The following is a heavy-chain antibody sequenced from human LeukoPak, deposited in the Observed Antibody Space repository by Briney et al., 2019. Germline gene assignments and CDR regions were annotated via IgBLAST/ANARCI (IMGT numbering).Heavy chain of an antibody. J-gene: IGHJ3*02. CDR1: GGTFSSYA. CDR3: ARGREIAAAGINAFDI. V-gene: IGHV1-69*13. CDR2: IIPIFGAA. Sequence: SVKVSCKASGGTFSSYAISWVRPAPGQGLEWMGGIIPIFGAANYAQKFQGRVTITADESASTAYMELRSLRSDDTAMYYCARGREIAAAGINAFDIWGQGTMVTVSS. D-gene: IGHD6-13*01.